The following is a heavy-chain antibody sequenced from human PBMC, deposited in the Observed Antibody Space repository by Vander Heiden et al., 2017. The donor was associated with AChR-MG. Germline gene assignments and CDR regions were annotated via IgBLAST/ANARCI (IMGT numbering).Heavy chain of an antibody. Sequence: EVQLVESGGGLVKPGGSLRLSCAASGFTFSSYSMNWVRQAPGKGLEWVSSISSSSSYIYYADSVKGRFTISRDNAKNSLYLQMNSLRAEDTAVYYCARDRYGDYAFDLWGRGTLVTVSS. V-gene: IGHV3-21*01. J-gene: IGHJ2*01. CDR3: ARDRYGDYAFDL. D-gene: IGHD4-17*01. CDR1: GFTFSSYS. CDR2: ISSSSSYI.